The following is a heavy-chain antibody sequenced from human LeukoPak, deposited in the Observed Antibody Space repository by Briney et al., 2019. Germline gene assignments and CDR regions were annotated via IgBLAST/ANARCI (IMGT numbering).Heavy chain of an antibody. Sequence: SQTLSLTCTVSGGSISSGDYYWSWIRQHPGKGLEWIGYIYYSGSTYYNPSLKSRVTISVDTSKNQFSLKLSSVTAADTAVYYCAREHRYYDSSGYYGDIDYWGQGTLVTVSS. J-gene: IGHJ4*02. V-gene: IGHV4-31*03. CDR2: IYYSGST. CDR1: GGSISSGDYY. D-gene: IGHD3-22*01. CDR3: AREHRYYDSSGYYGDIDY.